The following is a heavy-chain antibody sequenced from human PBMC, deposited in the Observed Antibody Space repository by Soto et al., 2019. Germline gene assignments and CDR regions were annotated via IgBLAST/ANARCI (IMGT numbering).Heavy chain of an antibody. V-gene: IGHV3-33*01. CDR2: IWYDGSNK. CDR3: ARGWYCGGDCYEWYFDL. D-gene: IGHD2-21*02. CDR1: GFTFSTYG. J-gene: IGHJ2*01. Sequence: QVQLVESGGGVVQPGRSLRLSCAASGFTFSTYGMHWVRQAPGKGLEWVAVIWYDGSNKYYADSVKGRFTISRDNSKNXLFLQMNGLRAEDTAVYYCARGWYCGGDCYEWYFDLWGRGTLVTVSS.